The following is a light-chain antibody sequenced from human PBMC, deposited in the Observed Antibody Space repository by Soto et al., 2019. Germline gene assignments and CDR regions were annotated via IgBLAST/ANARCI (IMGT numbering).Light chain of an antibody. CDR3: QQYGSSTWT. CDR1: QSVSSNY. V-gene: IGKV3-20*01. Sequence: EIVLTQSPGTLSLSPGERATLSCRASQSVSSNYLAWYQEKPGQAPRLLIYGASSRATDIPDRFSGSGSGTDFTLTIGRLEPEDFAVYYCQQYGSSTWTFGQGTKVEIK. CDR2: GAS. J-gene: IGKJ1*01.